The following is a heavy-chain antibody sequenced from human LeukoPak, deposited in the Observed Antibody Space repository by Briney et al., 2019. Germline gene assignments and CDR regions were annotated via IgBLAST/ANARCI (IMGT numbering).Heavy chain of an antibody. J-gene: IGHJ4*02. CDR3: AKDLNWGGR. CDR2: IRGSGVT. Sequence: GGSLRLSCAASGFTFSSYAMSWVRQAPGKGLEWVSGIRGSGVTDYADSVKGRFTISRDNSKNTLYLQMNSLRAEDTAVYYCAKDLNWGGRWGQGTLVTVSS. V-gene: IGHV3-23*01. CDR1: GFTFSSYA. D-gene: IGHD7-27*01.